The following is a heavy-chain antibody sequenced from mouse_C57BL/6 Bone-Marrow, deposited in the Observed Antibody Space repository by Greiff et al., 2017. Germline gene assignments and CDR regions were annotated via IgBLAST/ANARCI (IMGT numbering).Heavy chain of an antibody. D-gene: IGHD3-3*01. Sequence: QVQLQQPGAELVKPGASVKMSCKASGYTFTSYWITWVKQRPGQGLEWIGDIYPGSGSTNYNEKFKSKATLTVDTSSSTAYMQLSSLTSADSAVYYCARSGPKRALAMDYWGQGTSVTVSS. V-gene: IGHV1-55*01. CDR1: GYTFTSYW. CDR2: IYPGSGST. CDR3: ARSGPKRALAMDY. J-gene: IGHJ4*01.